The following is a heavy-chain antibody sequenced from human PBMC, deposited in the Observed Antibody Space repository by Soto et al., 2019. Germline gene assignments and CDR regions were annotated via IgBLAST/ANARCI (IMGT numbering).Heavy chain of an antibody. CDR2: ISSSRSTI. V-gene: IGHV3-48*01. CDR1: GFTFSTYS. J-gene: IGHJ4*02. D-gene: IGHD2-2*01. CDR3: ARDYLVVPHRVIDY. Sequence: GGSLRLSCAASGFTFSTYSMNWVRQAPGKGLEWISYISSSRSTIFYTDSVKGRFTVSRDNSKNTLYLQMNSLRAEDTAVYYCARDYLVVPHRVIDYWGQGTLVTVSS.